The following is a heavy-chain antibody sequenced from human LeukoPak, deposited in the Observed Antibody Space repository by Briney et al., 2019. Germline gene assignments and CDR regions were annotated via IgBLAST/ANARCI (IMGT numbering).Heavy chain of an antibody. CDR3: ARDFRTQLDGYSPPYHFDY. J-gene: IGHJ4*02. V-gene: IGHV3-21*01. Sequence: GGSLRLSCAASGFTFSSHSMSWVRQAPGKGLDWVSSIDSSSSHIYYADSMEGRFTISRDNSKTSLFLQMNSLRAEDTAVYYCARDFRTQLDGYSPPYHFDYWGQGALVTVSS. D-gene: IGHD5-24*01. CDR1: GFTFSSHS. CDR2: IDSSSSHI.